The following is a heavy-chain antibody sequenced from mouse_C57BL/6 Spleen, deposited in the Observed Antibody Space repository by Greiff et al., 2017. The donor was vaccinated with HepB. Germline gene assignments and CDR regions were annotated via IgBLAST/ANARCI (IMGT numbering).Heavy chain of an antibody. CDR2: FYTGSGSI. J-gene: IGHJ3*01. D-gene: IGHD2-3*01. V-gene: IGHV1-62-2*01. CDR3: ARHEEETLGYDGYYAAWFAY. CDR1: GYTFTEYT. Sequence: VKLQESGAELVKPGASVKLSCKASGYTFTEYTIHWVKQRSGQGLEWIGWFYTGSGSIKYNEKFKDKATLTADKSSSTVYMELSRLTSEDSAVYFCARHEEETLGYDGYYAAWFAYWGQGTLVTVSA.